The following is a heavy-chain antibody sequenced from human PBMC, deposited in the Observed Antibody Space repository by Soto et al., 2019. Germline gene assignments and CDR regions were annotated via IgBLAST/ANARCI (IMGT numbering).Heavy chain of an antibody. D-gene: IGHD6-6*01. CDR3: ATDPAARATDAFDI. CDR2: IYYSGST. Sequence: PSETLSLTCTVSGGSVSSGSYYWSWIRQPPGKGLEWIGYIYYSGSTNYNPSLKSRVTISVDTSKNQFSLKLSSVTAADTAVYYCATDPAARATDAFDISGQGTMITVSS. CDR1: GGSVSSGSYY. V-gene: IGHV4-61*01. J-gene: IGHJ3*02.